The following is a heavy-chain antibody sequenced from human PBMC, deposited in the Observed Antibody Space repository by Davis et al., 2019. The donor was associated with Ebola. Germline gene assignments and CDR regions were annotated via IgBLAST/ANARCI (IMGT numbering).Heavy chain of an antibody. CDR2: ISPFNGKT. CDR1: GYTFTNYG. D-gene: IGHD3-10*01. J-gene: IGHJ5*02. CDR3: ARGGSTVSGWFDP. V-gene: IGHV1-18*01. Sequence: ASVKVSCKASGYTFTNYGISWVRQVPGQGLEWVGWISPFNGKTNYVQKVQGRITMTTDRSTSTAYMELTSLRSDDTAVYYCARGGSTVSGWFDPWGQGTLVTVSS.